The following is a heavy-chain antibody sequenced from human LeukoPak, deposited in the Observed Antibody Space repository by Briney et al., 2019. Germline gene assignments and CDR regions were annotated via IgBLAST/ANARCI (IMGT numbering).Heavy chain of an antibody. D-gene: IGHD4-17*01. CDR2: INPNSGGT. CDR3: ARDSATVTTPYFDY. Sequence: ASVKVSCKASGYTFTGYYMHWVRQAPGQGLEWMGWINPNSGGTNYAQKFQGWVTMTRDTSISTAYMELSRLRSDDTAAYYCARDSATVTTPYFDYWGQGTLVTVSS. CDR1: GYTFTGYY. V-gene: IGHV1-2*04. J-gene: IGHJ4*02.